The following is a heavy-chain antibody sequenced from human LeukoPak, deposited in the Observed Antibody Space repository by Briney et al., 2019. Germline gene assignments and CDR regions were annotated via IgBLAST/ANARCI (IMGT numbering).Heavy chain of an antibody. V-gene: IGHV1-2*02. J-gene: IGHJ4*02. CDR2: INPNSGGT. Sequence: ASVKVSCKASGYTFTSYGISWVRQAPGQGLEWMGWINPNSGGTNYAQKFQGRVTMTRDTSISTAYMELSRLRSDDTAVYYCVLWFGELYYFDYWGQGTLVTVSS. D-gene: IGHD3-10*01. CDR3: VLWFGELYYFDY. CDR1: GYTFTSYG.